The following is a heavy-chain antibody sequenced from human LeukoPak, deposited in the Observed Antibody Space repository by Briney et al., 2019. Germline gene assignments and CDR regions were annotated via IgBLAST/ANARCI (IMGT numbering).Heavy chain of an antibody. CDR2: IYYSGST. V-gene: IGHV4-59*01. J-gene: IGHJ4*02. CDR3: ARDYSSSWYGDVSYFDC. D-gene: IGHD6-13*01. Sequence: PSETLSLTCTVSGGSISSYYWSWIRQPPGKGLEWIGYIYYSGSTNYNPSLKSRVTISVDTSKNQFSLKLSSVTAADTAVYYCARDYSSSWYGDVSYFDCWGQGTLVTVSS. CDR1: GGSISSYY.